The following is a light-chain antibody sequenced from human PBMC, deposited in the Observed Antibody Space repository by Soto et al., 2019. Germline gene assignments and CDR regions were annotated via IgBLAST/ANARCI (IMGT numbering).Light chain of an antibody. Sequence: EIVMTQSPATLSVSPGERATLSCSASQSVSSNLAWYQQKPGQAPRLLIYGASTSATGIATRFSGSGSGTEFTLTISSLQSEDFAVYCCQQYNNWPPLTFGGGTKVEIK. CDR1: QSVSSN. CDR2: GAS. V-gene: IGKV3-15*01. J-gene: IGKJ4*01. CDR3: QQYNNWPPLT.